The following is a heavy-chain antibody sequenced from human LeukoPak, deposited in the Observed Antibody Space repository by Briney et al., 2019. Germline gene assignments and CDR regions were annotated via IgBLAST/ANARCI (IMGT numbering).Heavy chain of an antibody. CDR2: IYYSGST. D-gene: IGHD5-12*01. J-gene: IGHJ4*02. Sequence: SETLSLTCTVSGGSISSSSYYWGWIRQPPGKGLDWIGSIYYSGSTYYNPSLKSRVTISVDTSKNQFSLKLSSVTAADTAVYYCARVWGYSGYDPVYYFDYWGQGTLVTVSS. V-gene: IGHV4-39*07. CDR3: ARVWGYSGYDPVYYFDY. CDR1: GGSISSSSYY.